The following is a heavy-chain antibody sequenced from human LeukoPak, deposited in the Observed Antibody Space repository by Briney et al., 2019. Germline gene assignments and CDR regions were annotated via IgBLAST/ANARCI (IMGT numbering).Heavy chain of an antibody. D-gene: IGHD2-15*01. Sequence: PGGSLRLSCAASGFTFSDYWMTWVRQAPGKGLEWVANMRQDGSEKYHVDSVKGRFTISRDNAKNSVYVQMNSLRAEDTAVYYCARISCSRSSCYGVYDYWGQGSLVTVSS. J-gene: IGHJ4*02. V-gene: IGHV3-7*01. CDR1: GFTFSDYW. CDR3: ARISCSRSSCYGVYDY. CDR2: MRQDGSEK.